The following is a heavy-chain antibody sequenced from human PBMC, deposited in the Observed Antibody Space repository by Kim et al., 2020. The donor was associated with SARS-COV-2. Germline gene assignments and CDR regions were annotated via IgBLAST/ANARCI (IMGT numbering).Heavy chain of an antibody. V-gene: IGHV4-59*13. CDR2: IYYSGST. CDR3: ARWGSYPYFDY. J-gene: IGHJ4*02. CDR1: GGSISSYY. D-gene: IGHD2-15*01. Sequence: SETLSLTCTVSGGSISSYYWSWIRQPPGKGLEWIGYIYYSGSTNYNPSLKSRVTISVDTSKNQFSLKLSSVTAADTAVYYCARWGSYPYFDYWGQGTLVTVSS.